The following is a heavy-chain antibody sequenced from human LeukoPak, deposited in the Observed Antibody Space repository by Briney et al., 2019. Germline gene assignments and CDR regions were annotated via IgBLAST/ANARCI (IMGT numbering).Heavy chain of an antibody. D-gene: IGHD2-21*02. CDR3: AKEPHIVVVTATSFDY. CDR1: GFTFSSYA. Sequence: PGGSLRLSCAASGFTFSSYAMSWVRQAPGKGLEWVSAISGSGGSTYYADSVKGRFTISRDNSKNTLYLQMNSPRAEDTAVYYCAKEPHIVVVTATSFDYWGQGTLVTVSS. V-gene: IGHV3-23*01. J-gene: IGHJ4*02. CDR2: ISGSGGST.